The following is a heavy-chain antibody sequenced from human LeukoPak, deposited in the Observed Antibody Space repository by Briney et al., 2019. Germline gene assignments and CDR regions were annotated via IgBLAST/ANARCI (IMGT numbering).Heavy chain of an antibody. D-gene: IGHD3-10*02. CDR3: AKHQRYVRGYFDY. CDR1: GFTFSSYA. CDR2: ISGSGGST. V-gene: IGHV3-23*01. Sequence: GGSLRLSCAASGFTFSSYAMSWVRQAPGKGLEWVSAISGSGGSTYYADSVKGRFTISRDNSKNTLYLQMNSPRAEDTAVYYCAKHQRYVRGYFDYWGQGTLVTVSS. J-gene: IGHJ4*02.